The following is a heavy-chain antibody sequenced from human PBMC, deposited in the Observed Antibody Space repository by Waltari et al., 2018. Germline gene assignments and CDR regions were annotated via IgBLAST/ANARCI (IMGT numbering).Heavy chain of an antibody. V-gene: IGHV4-4*07. J-gene: IGHJ6*02. Sequence: VRLQESGPGLVKPSETLSLIRTASGASVSSDDWRWIRQPAGKGLERIGRTHSSGNTNLMPAPRGRPTIPVDASMNQVSIRLTSVAAADSAVYYCASDKMLLRTMDVWGQGTTVVVSS. D-gene: IGHD2-8*01. CDR1: GASVSSDD. CDR2: THSSGNT. CDR3: ASDKMLLRTMDV.